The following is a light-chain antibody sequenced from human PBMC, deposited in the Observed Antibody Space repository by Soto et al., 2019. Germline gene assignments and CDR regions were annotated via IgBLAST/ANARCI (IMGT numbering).Light chain of an antibody. V-gene: IGKV3-11*01. J-gene: IGKJ3*01. Sequence: EIVLTQSPSTLSLSPGERATLSCRAGQSVSSYLAWYQQKPGQAPRLLIYGASNRATGIPARFSGSGSGTDFTLTISSLEPEDFAVYYCQQRSNWPSTFGPGTKVDIK. CDR1: QSVSSY. CDR3: QQRSNWPST. CDR2: GAS.